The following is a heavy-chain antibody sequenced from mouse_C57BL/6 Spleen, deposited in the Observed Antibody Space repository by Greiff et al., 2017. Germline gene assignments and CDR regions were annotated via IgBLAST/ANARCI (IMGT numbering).Heavy chain of an antibody. Sequence: QVQLKQPGAELVRPGSSVKLSCKASGYTFTSYWMHWVKQRPIQGLEWIGNIDPSDSETHYNQKFKDKATLTVDKSSSTAYMQRSSLTSEDSAVYYCARGDGYSFAYWGQGTLVTVSA. V-gene: IGHV1-52*01. CDR3: ARGDGYSFAY. CDR1: GYTFTSYW. CDR2: IDPSDSET. J-gene: IGHJ3*01. D-gene: IGHD2-3*01.